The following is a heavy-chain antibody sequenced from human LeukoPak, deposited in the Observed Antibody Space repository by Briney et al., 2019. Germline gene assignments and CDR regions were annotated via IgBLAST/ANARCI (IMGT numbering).Heavy chain of an antibody. CDR1: GGSISSYY. Sequence: PSETLSLTCSVSGGSISSYYWSWIRQPAGKGLEWIGRIYTSGSTNYNPSLKSRVTMSVDTSKNQFSLKLSSVTAADTAVYYCARVGYYYDSSGYYSLGYYGMDVWGQGTTVTVSS. D-gene: IGHD3-22*01. CDR3: ARVGYYYDSSGYYSLGYYGMDV. J-gene: IGHJ6*02. CDR2: IYTSGST. V-gene: IGHV4-4*07.